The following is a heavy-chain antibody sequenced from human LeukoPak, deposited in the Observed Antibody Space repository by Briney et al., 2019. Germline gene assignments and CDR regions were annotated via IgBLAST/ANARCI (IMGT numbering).Heavy chain of an antibody. J-gene: IGHJ2*01. D-gene: IGHD4-17*01. CDR1: GYSFTNYW. Sequence: GESLKISCKGSGYSFTNYWIGWVRQMPGKGLEWMGIIYPGDSDTKYSPSFQGQVTISADKSISTAYLQWSSLKASDTAMYYCARHSGGYGDYGDWYFDLWGRGTLVTVSS. CDR3: ARHSGGYGDYGDWYFDL. V-gene: IGHV5-51*01. CDR2: IYPGDSDT.